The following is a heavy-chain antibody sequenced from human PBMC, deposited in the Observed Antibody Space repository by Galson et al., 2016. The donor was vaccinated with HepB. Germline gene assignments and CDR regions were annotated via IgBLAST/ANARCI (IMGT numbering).Heavy chain of an antibody. D-gene: IGHD4-23*01. CDR2: IHSKSDGGAT. Sequence: SLRLSCAASGFNFRAAWMTWIRQPPGKGLEWVGRIHSKSDGGATEYSPPVKGRFSLSRDDSGKTLYLQMNSLRAEDTAVYYCARDMGGDYGGNSGAFDIWGQGTMVTVSS. J-gene: IGHJ3*02. CDR3: ARDMGGDYGGNSGAFDI. CDR1: GFNFRAAW. V-gene: IGHV3-15*01.